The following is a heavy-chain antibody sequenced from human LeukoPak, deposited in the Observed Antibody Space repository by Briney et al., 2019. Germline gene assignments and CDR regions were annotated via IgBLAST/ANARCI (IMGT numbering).Heavy chain of an antibody. V-gene: IGHV3-53*01. CDR1: GFTVSSNY. CDR3: ASGSSSDLYYYYGMDV. J-gene: IGHJ6*02. CDR2: IYSGGST. D-gene: IGHD2-15*01. Sequence: GGSLRLSCAASGFTVSSNYMSWVRQAPGKGLEWVSVIYSGGSTYYADSVKGRFTISRDNSKNTLYLQMNSLRAEDTAVYYCASGSSSDLYYYYGMDVWGQGTTDTVSS.